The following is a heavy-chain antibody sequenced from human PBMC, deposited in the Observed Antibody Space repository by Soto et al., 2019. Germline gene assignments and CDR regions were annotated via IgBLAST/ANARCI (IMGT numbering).Heavy chain of an antibody. D-gene: IGHD6-19*01. CDR3: ARDRDSSGWYYFDY. CDR1: GYTFTSYG. Sequence: ASVKVSCKASGYTFTSYGISWVRQAPGQGLEWMGWTSAYNGNTNYAQKLQGRVTMTTDTSTSTAYIELSSLRSEDTAVYYCARDRDSSGWYYFDYWGQGTLVTVSS. V-gene: IGHV1-18*01. CDR2: TSAYNGNT. J-gene: IGHJ4*02.